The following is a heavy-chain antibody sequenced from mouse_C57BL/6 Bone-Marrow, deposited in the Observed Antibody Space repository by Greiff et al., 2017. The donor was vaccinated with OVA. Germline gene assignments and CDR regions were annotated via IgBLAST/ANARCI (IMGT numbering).Heavy chain of an antibody. CDR1: GYTFTSYW. CDR3: AREGLWYVDY. J-gene: IGHJ2*01. CDR2: IDPSDSYT. D-gene: IGHD1-1*02. Sequence: QVQLQQPGAELVKPGASVKLSCKASGYTFTSYWMQWVKQRPGQGLEWIGEIDPSDSYTNYNQKFKGKATLTVDTSSSTAYRQLSSLTSEDSEVYYCAREGLWYVDYWGKGTTLTVSS. V-gene: IGHV1-50*01.